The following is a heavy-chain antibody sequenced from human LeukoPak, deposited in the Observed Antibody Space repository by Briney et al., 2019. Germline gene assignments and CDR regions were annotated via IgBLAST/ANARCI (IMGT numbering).Heavy chain of an antibody. Sequence: GGPLRLSCAASGFTFTTYAMSWVRQAPGKGLEWVSGISGSAGRTNYADSVKGRFTISRDNSKNTLYVQMNSLSAEDTAVYYCAKLSCSGGSCYPPFDYWGQGTLVTVSS. J-gene: IGHJ4*02. CDR3: AKLSCSGGSCYPPFDY. D-gene: IGHD2-15*01. CDR2: ISGSAGRT. CDR1: GFTFTTYA. V-gene: IGHV3-23*01.